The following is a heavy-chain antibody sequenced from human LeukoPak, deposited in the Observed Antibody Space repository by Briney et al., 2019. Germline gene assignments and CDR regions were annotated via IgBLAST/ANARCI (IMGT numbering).Heavy chain of an antibody. CDR1: GVSISSGGYY. CDR3: ARGRRGYSYGTFDY. D-gene: IGHD5-18*01. Sequence: PSETLSLTCTVSGVSISSGGYYWSWIRQHPGKGLEWIGYIYYSGSTYYNPSLKSRVTISVDTSKNQFSLKLSSVTAADTAVHYCARGRRGYSYGTFDYWGQGTLVTVSS. J-gene: IGHJ4*02. V-gene: IGHV4-31*03. CDR2: IYYSGST.